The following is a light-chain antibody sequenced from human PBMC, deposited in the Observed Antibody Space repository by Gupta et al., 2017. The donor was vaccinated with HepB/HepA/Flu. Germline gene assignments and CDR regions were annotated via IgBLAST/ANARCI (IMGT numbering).Light chain of an antibody. CDR2: DVS. CDR3: SSYTHSTTLV. CDR1: SSDVGGYNY. V-gene: IGLV2-14*03. Sequence: QSALTQPASVSGSPGQSITISCTGTSSDVGGYNYVSWYHRHPGKAPKLMIYDVSYRPSGVSNRFSGSKSGNTASLTISGLQAEDEGDYFCSSYTHSTTLVFGGGTKLTVL. J-gene: IGLJ2*01.